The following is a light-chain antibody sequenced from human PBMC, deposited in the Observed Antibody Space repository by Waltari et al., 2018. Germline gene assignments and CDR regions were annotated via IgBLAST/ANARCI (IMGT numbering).Light chain of an antibody. V-gene: IGLV1-51*02. CDR2: EDT. J-gene: IGLJ7*01. CDR3: GTWDSSLSGAV. Sequence: QSVLTQPPSVSAAPGQRVTISCSAGSSNIGTNYVSWYRQFPGKAPKLLIYEDTGRPSGMPGRFSGSKSGTSATLDITGLQAGDEADYYCGTWDSSLSGAVFGGGTHLTVL. CDR1: SSNIGTNY.